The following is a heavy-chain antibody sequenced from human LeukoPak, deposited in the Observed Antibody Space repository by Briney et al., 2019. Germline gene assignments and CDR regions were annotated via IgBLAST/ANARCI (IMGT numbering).Heavy chain of an antibody. CDR2: IRSNAYRGTT. CDR1: GFTLGDHA. D-gene: IGHD5-24*01. V-gene: IGHV3-49*04. CDR3: SRGPIQLWVHSGMDV. Sequence: GGSRRLSSTSSGFTLGDHAMTWVRQVPGKGLEWVGFIRSNAYRGTTEYAASVKGRFTISRDDSKNVVYLQMNGLKSEDTAVYYCSRGPIQLWVHSGMDVWGQGTTVTVSS. J-gene: IGHJ6*02.